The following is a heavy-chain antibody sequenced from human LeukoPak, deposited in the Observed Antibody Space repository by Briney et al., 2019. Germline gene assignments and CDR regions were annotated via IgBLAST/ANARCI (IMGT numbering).Heavy chain of an antibody. CDR1: GFTFSSYS. CDR3: ARDRDWAFDY. J-gene: IGHJ4*02. CDR2: ISGSTI. Sequence: PGGCLRLSCAASGFTFSSYSMNWVRQAPGKGLEWVSYISGSTIFYADSVKGRFTISRDNAKNSLYLQMNSLRDEDTAMYYCARDRDWAFDYWGQGTLVTVSS. V-gene: IGHV3-48*02. D-gene: IGHD3-9*01.